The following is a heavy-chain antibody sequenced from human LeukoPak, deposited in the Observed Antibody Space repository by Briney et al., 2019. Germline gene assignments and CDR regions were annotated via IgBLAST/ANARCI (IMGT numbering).Heavy chain of an antibody. CDR3: AKVEYSSSSYTFHYYFDY. J-gene: IGHJ4*02. CDR2: ISGSGGST. D-gene: IGHD6-6*01. Sequence: PGGSLRLSCAASGFTFSSYAMSWVCQAPGKGLEWVSAISGSGGSTYYADSVKGRFTISRDNSKNTLYLQMNSLRAEDTAVYYCAKVEYSSSSYTFHYYFDYWGQGTLVTVSS. V-gene: IGHV3-23*01. CDR1: GFTFSSYA.